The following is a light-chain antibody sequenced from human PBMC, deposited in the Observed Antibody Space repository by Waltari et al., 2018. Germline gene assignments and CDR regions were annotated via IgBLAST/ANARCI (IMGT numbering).Light chain of an antibody. J-gene: IGKJ4*01. CDR2: GAS. Sequence: VLLTQSPASLTVSPADTVILSCRASQSVRTHLGWYQQKAGQATRTLIYGASTRASGVPSRFSGSGSETDFTLIISSLQSEDAAVYFCQQYYVWPPITFGGGTKLEI. CDR3: QQYYVWPPIT. V-gene: IGKV3-15*01. CDR1: QSVRTH.